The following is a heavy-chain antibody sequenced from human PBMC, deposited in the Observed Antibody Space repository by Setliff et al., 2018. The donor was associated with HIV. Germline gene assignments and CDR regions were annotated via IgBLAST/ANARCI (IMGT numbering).Heavy chain of an antibody. CDR3: ARMAPDGTGGYYFDA. V-gene: IGHV4-4*07. D-gene: IGHD3-16*01. J-gene: IGHJ4*02. CDR2: IFSSGTY. CDR1: NGSINNYF. Sequence: SETLSLTCTVSNGSINNYFWSWIRQPAGKRLEWIGRIFSSGTYNYNPSLRSRFTISVDASNKKFSLNLMSVTAADTAVYYCARMAPDGTGGYYFDAWGQGTLVTVSS.